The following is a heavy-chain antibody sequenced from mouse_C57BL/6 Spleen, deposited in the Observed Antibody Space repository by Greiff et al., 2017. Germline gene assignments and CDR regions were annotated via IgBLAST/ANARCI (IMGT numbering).Heavy chain of an antibody. CDR3: ARGCCYYAYAMDY. CDR2: INPGSGGT. J-gene: IGHJ4*01. V-gene: IGHV1-54*01. CDR1: GYAFTNYL. Sequence: VQLQQSGAELVRPGTSVKVSCKASGYAFTNYLIEWVKQRPGQGLEWIGVINPGSGGTNYNEKFQGKATLTADKSSSTAYLQLSNLTSEASAVYCCARGCCYYAYAMDYWGQGTSVTVSS. D-gene: IGHD1-1*01.